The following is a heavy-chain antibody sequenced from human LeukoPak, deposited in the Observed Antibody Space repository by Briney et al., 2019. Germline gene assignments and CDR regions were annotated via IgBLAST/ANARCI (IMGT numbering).Heavy chain of an antibody. Sequence: PSETLSLTCAVSGGSISSSNWWSWVRQPPGKGLEWIGEIYHSGSTNYNPSPKSRVTISVDKSKNQFSLKLSSVTAADTAVYYCARDSRGDTNDDFWSGYPSRFDPWGQGTLVTVSS. CDR1: GGSISSSNW. CDR2: IYHSGST. D-gene: IGHD3-3*01. CDR3: ARDSRGDTNDDFWSGYPSRFDP. V-gene: IGHV4-4*02. J-gene: IGHJ5*02.